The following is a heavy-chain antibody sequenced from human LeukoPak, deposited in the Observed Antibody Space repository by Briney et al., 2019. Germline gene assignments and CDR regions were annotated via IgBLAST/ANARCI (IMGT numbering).Heavy chain of an antibody. D-gene: IGHD3-16*01. CDR2: IYYSGST. CDR3: ARGKNYDYAPGDPHYFDY. J-gene: IGHJ4*02. Sequence: KTSETLSLTCTVSGGSISSSSYYWGWIRQPPGKGLEWIGSIYYSGSTYYNPSLKSRVTISVDTSKNQFSLKLSSVTAADTAVYYCARGKNYDYAPGDPHYFDYWGQGTLVTVSS. CDR1: GGSISSSSYY. V-gene: IGHV4-39*01.